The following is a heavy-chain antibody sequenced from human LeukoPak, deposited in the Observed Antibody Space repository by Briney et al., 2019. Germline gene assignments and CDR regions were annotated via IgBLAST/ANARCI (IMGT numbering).Heavy chain of an antibody. CDR1: GFTLSSYE. Sequence: PEGSLRLSCAASGFTLSSYEMNWVRQAPGKGLEWVSYISSSGSTIYYADSVKGRFTISRDNAKNSLYLQMNSLRAEDTAVYYCAELGITMIGGVWGKGTTVTISS. J-gene: IGHJ6*04. CDR2: ISSSGSTI. V-gene: IGHV3-48*03. CDR3: AELGITMIGGV. D-gene: IGHD3-10*02.